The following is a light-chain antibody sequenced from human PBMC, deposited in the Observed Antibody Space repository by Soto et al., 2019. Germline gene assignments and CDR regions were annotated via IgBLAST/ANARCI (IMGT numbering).Light chain of an antibody. CDR2: EVS. CDR1: SSDVGGYNY. Sequence: QSVLTQPASVSGSPGQSITISCTGTSSDVGGYNYVSWYQQYPGKAPKLMIYEVSNRPSGVSNRFSGSKSGNTASLTISGLQAEDEADYYCSSYTGSILVFGGGTKLTVL. J-gene: IGLJ3*02. V-gene: IGLV2-14*01. CDR3: SSYTGSILV.